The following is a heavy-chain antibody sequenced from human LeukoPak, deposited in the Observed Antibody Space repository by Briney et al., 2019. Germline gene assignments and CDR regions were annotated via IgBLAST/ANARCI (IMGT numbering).Heavy chain of an antibody. CDR3: ARSIYDSSGYYFHFDY. J-gene: IGHJ4*02. D-gene: IGHD3-22*01. CDR2: IYYSGST. Sequence: SETLSLTCTVSGGSISSCYWSWIRQPPGKGLEWIGYIYYSGSTAYNPSLKSRVTISVDTSKNQFSLKLSSVTAADTAVYYCARSIYDSSGYYFHFDYWGQGTLVTVSS. V-gene: IGHV4-59*08. CDR1: GGSISSCY.